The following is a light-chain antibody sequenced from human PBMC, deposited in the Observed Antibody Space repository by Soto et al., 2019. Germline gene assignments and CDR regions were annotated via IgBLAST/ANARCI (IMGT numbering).Light chain of an antibody. CDR3: HQYGSSSWT. CDR2: GAS. J-gene: IGKJ1*01. Sequence: EIVLTQSPGTVSLSPGERATLSCRASQSVSSNYFAWYQQKPGQAPRLLIYGASSRATDIPDRFSGSGSGTDFTLTISRLEPEDFAVYYCHQYGSSSWTFGQGTKVDIK. V-gene: IGKV3-20*01. CDR1: QSVSSNY.